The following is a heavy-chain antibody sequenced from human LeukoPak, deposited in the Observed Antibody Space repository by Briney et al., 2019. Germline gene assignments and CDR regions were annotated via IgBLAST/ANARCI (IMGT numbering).Heavy chain of an antibody. D-gene: IGHD6-19*01. V-gene: IGHV3-33*06. CDR2: IWSDGSNK. J-gene: IGHJ4*02. CDR3: AKGGIKQWPAGY. CDR1: GFTFSSYG. Sequence: PGGSLRLSCAASGFTFSSYGMHWVRQAPGKGLEWVAIIWSDGSNKYYADSVKGRFTISRDNSKNTLYLQMNSLRAEDTAVYYCAKGGIKQWPAGYWGQGTLVTVSS.